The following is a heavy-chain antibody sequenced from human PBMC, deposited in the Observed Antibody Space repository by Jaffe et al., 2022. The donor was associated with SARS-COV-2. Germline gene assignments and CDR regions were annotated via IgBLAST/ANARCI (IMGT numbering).Heavy chain of an antibody. CDR2: ISPYNGNT. D-gene: IGHD2-21*01. Sequence: QVQLVQSGAEVKKPGASVKVSCKASGYTFTSYGVSWVRQAPGQGLEWMGWISPYNGNTNYAQKFQGRVTMTTDTSTSTAYMELRSLRSDDTALYYCARDGVVPARMFFGMDVWGQGTTVTVSS. J-gene: IGHJ6*02. V-gene: IGHV1-18*01. CDR1: GYTFTSYG. CDR3: ARDGVVPARMFFGMDV.